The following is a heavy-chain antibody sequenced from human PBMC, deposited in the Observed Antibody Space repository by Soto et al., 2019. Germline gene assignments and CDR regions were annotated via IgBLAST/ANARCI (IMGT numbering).Heavy chain of an antibody. V-gene: IGHV1-69*01. CDR3: ARGVSYYDSSATLPYYFDY. J-gene: IGHJ4*02. Sequence: QVHLVQSGAEVNKPGSSVKVSCKASGGTFSSYAITWVRQAPGQGLEWMGGIIPIFDTANYAQKFQGRVTITADESTSTAYMELSSLRSEDTAVYYCARGVSYYDSSATLPYYFDYWGQGTLVTVSS. CDR2: IIPIFDTA. CDR1: GGTFSSYA. D-gene: IGHD3-22*01.